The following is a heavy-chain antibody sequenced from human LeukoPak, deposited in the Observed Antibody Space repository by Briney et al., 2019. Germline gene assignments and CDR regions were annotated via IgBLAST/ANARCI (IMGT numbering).Heavy chain of an antibody. V-gene: IGHV3-33*01. Sequence: PGRSLRLSCAASGFTFSSYGMHWVRQAPGKGLEWVAVIWYDGSNKYYADSVKGRFTISRDSSKNTLYLQMNSLRAEDTAVYYCARGPRFLEWFDYWGQGTLVTVSS. CDR3: ARGPRFLEWFDY. J-gene: IGHJ4*02. CDR2: IWYDGSNK. CDR1: GFTFSSYG. D-gene: IGHD3-3*01.